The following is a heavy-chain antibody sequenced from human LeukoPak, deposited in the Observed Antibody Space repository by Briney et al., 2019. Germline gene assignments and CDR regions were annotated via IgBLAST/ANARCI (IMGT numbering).Heavy chain of an antibody. V-gene: IGHV3-30*02. CDR3: ASNGSGSYYLY. J-gene: IGHJ4*02. Sequence: PGGSLRLSCAASGFTFRSHGMHWVRQAPGKGLEWVAFIRYDGSYKYYADSVKGRFTISRDNAKNSLYLQMNSLRAEDTAVYYCASNGSGSYYLYWGQGTLVTVSS. CDR2: IRYDGSYK. D-gene: IGHD3-10*01. CDR1: GFTFRSHG.